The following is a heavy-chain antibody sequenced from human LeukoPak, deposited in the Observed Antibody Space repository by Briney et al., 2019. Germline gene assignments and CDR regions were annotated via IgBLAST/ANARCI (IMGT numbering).Heavy chain of an antibody. Sequence: GGSLRLSCVASGFTFDDCAMHWVRQAPGKGLEWVSGISWNGGSIGYADSVKGRFTISRDNFNNSLYLQMNSLRPEDTALYYCGKGPGIAVATIDYWGLGTLVTVSS. D-gene: IGHD6-19*01. V-gene: IGHV3-9*01. CDR3: GKGPGIAVATIDY. CDR2: ISWNGGSI. J-gene: IGHJ4*02. CDR1: GFTFDDCA.